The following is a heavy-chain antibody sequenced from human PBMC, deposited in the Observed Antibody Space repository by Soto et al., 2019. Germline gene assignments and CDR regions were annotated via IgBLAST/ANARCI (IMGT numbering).Heavy chain of an antibody. D-gene: IGHD3-3*01. V-gene: IGHV6-1*01. CDR1: GDGVSSNTAA. CDR2: TYYRSKWYN. J-gene: IGHJ3*02. CDR3: ARVTSYYDFWSGFSGGAFDI. Sequence: SQTCSLTCTISGDGVSSNTAAWNWIRQSPSRGLEWLGRTYYRSKWYNDYAVSVKSRITINPDTSKNQFSLQLNSVTPEDTAVYYCARVTSYYDFWSGFSGGAFDIWGQGTMVTVSS.